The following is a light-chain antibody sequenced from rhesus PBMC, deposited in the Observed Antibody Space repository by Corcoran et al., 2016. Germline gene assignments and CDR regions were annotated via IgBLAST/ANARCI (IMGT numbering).Light chain of an antibody. CDR2: GGS. J-gene: IGKJ3*01. V-gene: IGKV2-72*01. CDR1: QSLLHSNGNTY. Sequence: DIVMTQTPLSMPITPGEPASISCRSSQSLLHSNGNTYLHWYLQKPGQSSLLLIYGGSNRASGVPNRFRGSGAGTDFTLKSSKVEAEDVGVYYCVQAIAFPFTFGPGTKLDIK. CDR3: VQAIAFPFT.